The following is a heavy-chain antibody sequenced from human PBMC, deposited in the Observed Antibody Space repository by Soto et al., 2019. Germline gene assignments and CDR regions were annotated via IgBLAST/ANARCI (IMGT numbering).Heavy chain of an antibody. CDR1: GFTFSSYG. Sequence: GGSLRLSCAASGFTFSSYGMHWVRQAPGKGLEWVAVISYDGSNKYYADSVKGRFTISRDNSKNTLYLQMNSLRAEDTAVYYCAKDLDTINYYYYGMDVWGQGTPVTVSS. V-gene: IGHV3-30*18. CDR2: ISYDGSNK. D-gene: IGHD5-12*01. J-gene: IGHJ6*02. CDR3: AKDLDTINYYYYGMDV.